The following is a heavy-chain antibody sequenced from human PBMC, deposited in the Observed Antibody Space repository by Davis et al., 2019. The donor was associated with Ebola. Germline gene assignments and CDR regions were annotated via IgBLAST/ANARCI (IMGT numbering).Heavy chain of an antibody. V-gene: IGHV3-9*01. CDR1: GFTFDDYA. Sequence: GGSLRLSCAASGFTFDDYAMHWVRQAPGKGLEWVSGISWNSGSIGYADSVKGRFTICRDNAKNSLYLQMNSLRAEDTALYYCAKGPTGTTHYYYGMDVWGKGTTVTVSS. D-gene: IGHD1-7*01. CDR3: AKGPTGTTHYYYGMDV. J-gene: IGHJ6*04. CDR2: ISWNSGSI.